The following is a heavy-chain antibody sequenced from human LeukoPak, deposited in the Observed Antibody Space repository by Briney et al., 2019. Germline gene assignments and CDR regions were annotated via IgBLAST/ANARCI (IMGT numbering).Heavy chain of an antibody. CDR3: DGAIGYFGY. D-gene: IGHD2-21*01. CDR1: GPTFSSHA. CDR2: ISPDGSNQ. Sequence: PGRSLRLSCAASGPTFSSHAMHWVRQAPGKGLEWVGVISPDGSNQYYIDSVKGRFTISRDNSKNTLYLQMNSLRTEDTAVYYCDGAIGYFGYWGQGTLVTVSS. J-gene: IGHJ4*02. V-gene: IGHV3-30*03.